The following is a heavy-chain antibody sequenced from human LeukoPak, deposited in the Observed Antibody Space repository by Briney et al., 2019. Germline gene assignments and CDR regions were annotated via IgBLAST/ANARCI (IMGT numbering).Heavy chain of an antibody. CDR3: AIRRGYSYGYGP. CDR1: GGSFSGYY. J-gene: IGHJ4*02. D-gene: IGHD5-18*01. V-gene: IGHV4-34*01. CDR2: INHSGST. Sequence: PSETLSLTCAVYGGSFSGYYWSWIRQPPGKGLEWIGEINHSGSTNYNPSLKSRVTISVDTSKNQFSLKLSSVTAVDTAVYYCAIRRGYSYGYGPWGQGTLVTVSS.